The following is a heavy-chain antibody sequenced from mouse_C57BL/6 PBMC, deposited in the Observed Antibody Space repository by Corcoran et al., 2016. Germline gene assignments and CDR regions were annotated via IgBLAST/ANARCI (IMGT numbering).Heavy chain of an antibody. Sequence: EVQLQQSGPELVKPGASVKISCKASGYTFTDYYMNWVKQSHGKSLEWIGDINPNNGGTSYNQKFKGKATLTVDKSSSTAYMELRSLTSEDSAVYYCARTLDGNYWYFDVWGTGTTVTVSS. CDR1: GYTFTDYY. J-gene: IGHJ1*03. D-gene: IGHD2-1*01. CDR2: INPNNGGT. CDR3: ARTLDGNYWYFDV. V-gene: IGHV1-26*01.